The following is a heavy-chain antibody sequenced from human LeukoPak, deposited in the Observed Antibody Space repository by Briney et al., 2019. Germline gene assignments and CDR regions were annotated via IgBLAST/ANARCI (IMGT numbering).Heavy chain of an antibody. Sequence: HPGGSLRLSCVASGFTFSNYAMSWVRQAPGKGLEWVSAITGSGTNRYYADSLKGRFTTSRDNSKNTVFLQMNSLRHEDTAIYYCVIWGDYDVLTGYYVPDYWGQGTLVTAAS. D-gene: IGHD3-9*01. CDR1: GFTFSNYA. V-gene: IGHV3-23*01. J-gene: IGHJ4*02. CDR3: VIWGDYDVLTGYYVPDY. CDR2: ITGSGTNR.